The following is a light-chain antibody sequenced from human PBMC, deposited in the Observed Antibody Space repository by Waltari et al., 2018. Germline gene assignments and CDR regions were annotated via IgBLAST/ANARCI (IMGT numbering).Light chain of an antibody. CDR2: QDS. V-gene: IGLV3-1*01. CDR3: QAWDSSTGVV. Sequence: SYELTQPPSVSVSPGQTASITCSGAKLGDKYACWYQQKPGQSPVLVIYQDSKRPSGIPGRFSGSNAGNTATLTISGTQAMDEADYYCQAWDSSTGVVFGGGTKLTVL. CDR1: KLGDKY. J-gene: IGLJ2*01.